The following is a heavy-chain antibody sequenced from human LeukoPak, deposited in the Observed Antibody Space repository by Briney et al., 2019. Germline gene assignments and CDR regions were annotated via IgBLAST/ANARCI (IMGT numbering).Heavy chain of an antibody. Sequence: GGSLRLSCAASGFTFSSYGMHWVRQAPGKGLEWVAVISYDGSNKYYADSVKGRFTISRDNSKNTLYLQMNSLRAEDTAVYYCAKALDGDYYYGMDVWGQGTTVTVSS. J-gene: IGHJ6*02. D-gene: IGHD3-16*01. V-gene: IGHV3-30*18. CDR1: GFTFSSYG. CDR3: AKALDGDYYYGMDV. CDR2: ISYDGSNK.